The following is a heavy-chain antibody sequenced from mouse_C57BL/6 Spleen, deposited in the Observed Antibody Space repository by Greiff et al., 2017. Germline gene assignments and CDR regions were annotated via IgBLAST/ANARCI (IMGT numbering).Heavy chain of an antibody. CDR3: SRSITTVVATRFDY. CDR1: GYTFTSYW. J-gene: IGHJ2*01. D-gene: IGHD1-1*01. V-gene: IGHV1-59*01. Sequence: QVQLKQPGAELVRPGTSVKLSCKASGYTFTSYWMHWVKQRPGQGLEWIGVIDPSDSYTNYNQKFKGKATWTVDTSSSTAYMQLSSLTSEDSAVYYCSRSITTVVATRFDYWGQGTTLTVSS. CDR2: IDPSDSYT.